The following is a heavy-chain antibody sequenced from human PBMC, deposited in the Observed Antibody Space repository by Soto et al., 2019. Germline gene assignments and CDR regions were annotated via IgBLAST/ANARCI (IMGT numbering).Heavy chain of an antibody. V-gene: IGHV3-23*01. CDR1: GFTFDDYA. CDR2: ISGNGGST. D-gene: IGHD4-17*01. Sequence: GGSLRLSCAASGFTFDDYAMHWVRQAPGKGLEWVSVISGNGGSTDYSDSVKGRFTISRDNAKDTVYLQMNSLRDEDTAVYYCAKGIDAETTRGAFDIWGQGTMVTVSS. J-gene: IGHJ3*02. CDR3: AKGIDAETTRGAFDI.